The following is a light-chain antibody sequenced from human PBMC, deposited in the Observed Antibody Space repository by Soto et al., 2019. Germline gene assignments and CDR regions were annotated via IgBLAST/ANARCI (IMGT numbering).Light chain of an antibody. CDR3: QSYDSSLSVYV. J-gene: IGLJ1*01. CDR1: SSNIGAGYD. V-gene: IGLV1-40*01. CDR2: GNN. Sequence: QSVLTQPPSVSGAPGQRVTISCTGSSSNIGAGYDVHWYQQLPGTASKLLIYGNNNRPSGVPDRFSGSKSGTSASLAITGLQAEDEADYYCQSYDSSLSVYVFGTGTKVTVL.